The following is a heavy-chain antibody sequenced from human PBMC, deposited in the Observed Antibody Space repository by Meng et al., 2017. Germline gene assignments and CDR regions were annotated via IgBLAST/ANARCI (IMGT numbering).Heavy chain of an antibody. Sequence: VRLVESGGVVVQPGRSLRLSCAASGFTFSSYAMHWVCQAPGKGLEWVAVISYDGSNKYYADSVKGRFTISRDNSKNTLYLQMNSLRAEDTAVYYCARVGMADPPDWGQGTLVTVSS. CDR1: GFTFSSYA. D-gene: IGHD5-24*01. J-gene: IGHJ4*02. CDR2: ISYDGSNK. V-gene: IGHV3-30*01. CDR3: ARVGMADPPD.